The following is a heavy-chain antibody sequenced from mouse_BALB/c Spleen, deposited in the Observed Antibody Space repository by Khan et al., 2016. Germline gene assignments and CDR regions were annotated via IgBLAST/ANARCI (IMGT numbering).Heavy chain of an antibody. CDR3: ARYRYYYGSSRYFDV. CDR2: INTYSGES. V-gene: IGHV9-3-1*01. J-gene: IGHJ1*01. Sequence: QIQLVQSGPELKKPGKTVKISCKASGYTFTNYGMNWVKQAPGKGLKWMGWINTYSGESTYADDFKGRFAFSLETSANTAYLQINNLKNKATATYFCARYRYYYGSSRYFDVWGAGTTVTVSS. D-gene: IGHD1-1*01. CDR1: GYTFTNYG.